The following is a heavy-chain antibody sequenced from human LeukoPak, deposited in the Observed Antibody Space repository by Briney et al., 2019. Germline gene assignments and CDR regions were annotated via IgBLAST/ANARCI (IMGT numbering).Heavy chain of an antibody. CDR1: GFTFSSYS. CDR3: AKDQADIVVVPAAMASYYYYGMDV. D-gene: IGHD2-2*01. Sequence: GGSLRLSCAASGFTFSSYSMNWVRQAPGKGLEWVSYISSSSSTIYYADSVKGRFTISRDNAKNSLYLQMNSLRAEDTAVYYCAKDQADIVVVPAAMASYYYYGMDVWGQGTTVTVSS. J-gene: IGHJ6*02. V-gene: IGHV3-48*01. CDR2: ISSSSSTI.